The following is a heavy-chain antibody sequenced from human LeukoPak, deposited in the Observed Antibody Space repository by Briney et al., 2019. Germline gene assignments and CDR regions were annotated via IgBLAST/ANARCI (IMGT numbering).Heavy chain of an antibody. CDR3: ARVRGRGVKLFLDY. Sequence: GGSLRLSCAASGFTFSSYEMSWVRQAPGKGLEWVSYISSSGSTIYYADSVKGRFTISRDNAKNSLYLQMNSLRAEDTAVYYCARVRGRGVKLFLDYWGQGTLVTVSS. J-gene: IGHJ4*02. CDR2: ISSSGSTI. CDR1: GFTFSSYE. V-gene: IGHV3-48*03. D-gene: IGHD3-10*01.